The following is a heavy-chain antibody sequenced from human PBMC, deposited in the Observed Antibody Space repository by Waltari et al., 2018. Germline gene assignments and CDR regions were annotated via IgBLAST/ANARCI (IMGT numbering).Heavy chain of an antibody. CDR3: ARDRWELLPFDP. V-gene: IGHV3-33*01. J-gene: IGHJ5*02. CDR2: IWYDGSNK. Sequence: QVQLVESGGGVVQPGRSLRLSCAASGCTFRRHGMHWVPQAPGKGLEWVAVIWYDGSNKYYADSVKGRFTISRDNSKNTLYLQMNSLRAEDTAVYYCARDRWELLPFDPWGQGTLVTVSS. CDR1: GCTFRRHG. D-gene: IGHD1-26*01.